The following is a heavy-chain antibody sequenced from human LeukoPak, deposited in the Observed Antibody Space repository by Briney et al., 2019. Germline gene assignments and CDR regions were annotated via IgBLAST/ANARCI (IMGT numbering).Heavy chain of an antibody. D-gene: IGHD3-10*01. CDR2: ISYDGSNT. CDR3: AKVGPWFGELLGPFDY. Sequence: GGSLRLSCAASGFTFSSYGMHWVRQAPDKGLEWVAVISYDGSNTYYADSVKGRFIISRDNSKNTLFLQMNSLRAEDTAMFYCAKVGPWFGELLGPFDYWGQGTLVTVSS. J-gene: IGHJ4*02. CDR1: GFTFSSYG. V-gene: IGHV3-30*18.